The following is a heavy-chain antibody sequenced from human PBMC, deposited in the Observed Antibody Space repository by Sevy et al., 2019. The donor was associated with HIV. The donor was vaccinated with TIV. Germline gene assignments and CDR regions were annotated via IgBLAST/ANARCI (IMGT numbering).Heavy chain of an antibody. Sequence: ASVKVSCKASGFNFASYDIYWVRQATGQGLEWMGWMNTNTGNTGFAQKFQGRVTMTRNTSRTTAYMELSNLRSEDTAVYYCARVRVWHLRYGMDVWGQGTTVTVSS. V-gene: IGHV1-8*02. D-gene: IGHD6-6*01. CDR1: GFNFASYD. CDR2: MNTNTGNT. J-gene: IGHJ6*02. CDR3: ARVRVWHLRYGMDV.